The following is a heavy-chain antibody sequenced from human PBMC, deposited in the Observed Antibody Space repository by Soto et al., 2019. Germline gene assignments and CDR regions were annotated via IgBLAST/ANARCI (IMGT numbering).Heavy chain of an antibody. V-gene: IGHV3-21*01. D-gene: IGHD4-4*01. Sequence: EVQLVESGGGLVKPGGSLRLSCAASGFTFSSYSMNWVRQAPGKGLEWVSSISSSSSYIYYADSVKGRFTISRDNAKNSLYLQMNSLRAENTAVYYCARSGRSNSYNWFDPWGQGTLVTVSS. J-gene: IGHJ5*02. CDR2: ISSSSSYI. CDR1: GFTFSSYS. CDR3: ARSGRSNSYNWFDP.